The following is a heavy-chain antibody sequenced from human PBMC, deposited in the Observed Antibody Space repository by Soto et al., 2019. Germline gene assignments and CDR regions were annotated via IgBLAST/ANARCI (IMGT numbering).Heavy chain of an antibody. D-gene: IGHD1-26*01. V-gene: IGHV1-2*04. Sequence: GASVKVSCKASGYTFTGYYMHWVRQAPGQGLERMGWINPNSGGTNYAQKFQGWVTMTRDTSISTAYMELSRLRSDDTAVYYCARDRRYSGSYSYYYYGMAVWGQGTTVTVSS. CDR1: GYTFTGYY. CDR3: ARDRRYSGSYSYYYYGMAV. J-gene: IGHJ6*02. CDR2: INPNSGGT.